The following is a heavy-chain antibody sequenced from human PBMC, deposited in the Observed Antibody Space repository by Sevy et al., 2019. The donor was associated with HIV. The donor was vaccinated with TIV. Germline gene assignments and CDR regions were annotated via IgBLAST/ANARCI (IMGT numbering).Heavy chain of an antibody. J-gene: IGHJ4*02. CDR2: IKEDGSET. CDR1: GFTFRTNW. CDR3: ARHVSESWDY. V-gene: IGHV3-7*01. Sequence: GGSLRLSCAASGFTFRTNWMTWVRQAAGKRLEWVANIKEDGSETYYVDSVEGRFTISRDNARNSLYLQMNSLRAEDTVVYYCARHVSESWDYWGRGTLVTVSS. D-gene: IGHD3-10*01.